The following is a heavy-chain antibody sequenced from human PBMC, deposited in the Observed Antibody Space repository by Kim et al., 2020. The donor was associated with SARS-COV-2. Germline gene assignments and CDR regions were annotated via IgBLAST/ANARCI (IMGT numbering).Heavy chain of an antibody. D-gene: IGHD3-9*01. CDR1: GFSFSSFA. CDR2: ISGSGDST. Sequence: GGSLRLSCAASGFSFSSFAMTWVRQAPGKGLEWVSVISGSGDSTAFADSVKGRFTISRDNSKNTLYLQMNTLRAEDTAVFYCAKANRDFHSLDWGYFDLWGQGTLVTVSS. V-gene: IGHV3-23*01. J-gene: IGHJ4*02. CDR3: AKANRDFHSLDWGYFDL.